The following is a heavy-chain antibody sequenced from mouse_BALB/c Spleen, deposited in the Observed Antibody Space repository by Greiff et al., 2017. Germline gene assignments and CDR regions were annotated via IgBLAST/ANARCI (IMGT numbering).Heavy chain of an antibody. V-gene: IGHV1-69*02. Sequence: VQLQQPGAELVKPGASVKLSCKASGYTFTSYWMHWVKQRPGQGLEWIGEIDPSDSYTNYNQKFKGKATLTVDKSSSTAYMQLSSLTSEDSAVYYCARSRLYYFDYWGQGTTLTVSS. J-gene: IGHJ2*01. CDR2: IDPSDSYT. CDR1: GYTFTSYW. CDR3: ARSRLYYFDY.